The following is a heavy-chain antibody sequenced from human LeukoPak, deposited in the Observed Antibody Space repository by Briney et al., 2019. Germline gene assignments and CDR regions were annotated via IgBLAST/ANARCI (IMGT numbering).Heavy chain of an antibody. CDR2: ISAYNGNT. J-gene: IGHJ4*02. Sequence: ASVKVSCKASGYTFTSYGITWVRQAPGQGLEWMGWISAYNGNTNYAQKLQGRVTMTTDTSTSTAYMELRSLRSDDTAVYYCARGGYGSGSYYPIDYWGQGTLVTVSS. CDR1: GYTFTSYG. CDR3: ARGGYGSGSYYPIDY. D-gene: IGHD3-10*01. V-gene: IGHV1-18*01.